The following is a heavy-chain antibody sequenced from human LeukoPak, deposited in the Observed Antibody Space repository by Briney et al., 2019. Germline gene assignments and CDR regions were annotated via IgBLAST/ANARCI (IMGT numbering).Heavy chain of an antibody. D-gene: IGHD2-2*01. CDR1: GFTFSTYY. CDR2: IKQDGSEN. Sequence: GGSLRLSCAASGFTFSTYYRTWVRQAPGKGLEWVAGIKQDGSENYYVDSVKGRFTISRDNSKSSLSLQMNSLRAEDTALYFCARERYCTSATCYVGTPFDYWGQGTLVTVSS. J-gene: IGHJ4*02. V-gene: IGHV3-7*01. CDR3: ARERYCTSATCYVGTPFDY.